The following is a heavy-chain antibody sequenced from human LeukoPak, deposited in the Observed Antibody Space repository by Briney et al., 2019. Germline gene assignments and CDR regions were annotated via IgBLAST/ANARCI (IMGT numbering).Heavy chain of an antibody. J-gene: IGHJ3*02. CDR1: GGSISRYY. CDR2: IYYSGST. V-gene: IGHV4-59*01. Sequence: KPSETLSLTCTVAGGSISRYYWSWIRQPPGKGLEWIGYIYYSGSTNYNPSLKSRVTISVATSKNQFSLKLSSVTAADTAVYYCARDRSFVYGDYAGVAFDIWGQGTMVTVSS. D-gene: IGHD4-17*01. CDR3: ARDRSFVYGDYAGVAFDI.